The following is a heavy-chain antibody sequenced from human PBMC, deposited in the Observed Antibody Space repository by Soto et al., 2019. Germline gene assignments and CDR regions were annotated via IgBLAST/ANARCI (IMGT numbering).Heavy chain of an antibody. CDR3: ARGVLYYYGSGKQNRPFDY. Sequence: SETLSLTCAVYGGSFSGYYWSWIRQPPGKGLEWIGEINHSGSTNYNPSLKSRVTISVDTSKNQFSLKLSSVTAADTAVYYCARGVLYYYGSGKQNRPFDYWGQGTLVTVSS. J-gene: IGHJ4*02. CDR2: INHSGST. CDR1: GGSFSGYY. V-gene: IGHV4-34*01. D-gene: IGHD3-10*01.